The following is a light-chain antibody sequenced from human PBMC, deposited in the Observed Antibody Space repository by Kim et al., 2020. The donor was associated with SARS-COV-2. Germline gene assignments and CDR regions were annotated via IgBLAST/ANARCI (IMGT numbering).Light chain of an antibody. CDR1: SGVSSY. J-gene: IGKJ5*01. CDR2: DAS. V-gene: IGKV3-11*01. Sequence: LSPGERATLSSRTSSGVSSYLAWYQQKPGQAPRLLMYDASNRATGIPARFSGSGSGTDFTLTISSLEPEDFAVYYCQQRCNWPITFGQGTRLEIK. CDR3: QQRCNWPIT.